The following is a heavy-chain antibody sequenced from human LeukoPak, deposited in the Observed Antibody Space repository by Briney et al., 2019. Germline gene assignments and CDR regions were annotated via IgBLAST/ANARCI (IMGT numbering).Heavy chain of an antibody. CDR3: AKIASAPSNSGMDV. D-gene: IGHD6-6*01. CDR1: GFTFSSYS. Sequence: GGSLRLSCAASGFTFSSYSMTWVRQAPGKGLEWVSSISSSSSYIYYADSVKGRFTISRDNAKNTLYLQMNSLRAEDTAVYYCAKIASAPSNSGMDVWGQGTTVTVSS. CDR2: ISSSSSYI. J-gene: IGHJ6*02. V-gene: IGHV3-21*04.